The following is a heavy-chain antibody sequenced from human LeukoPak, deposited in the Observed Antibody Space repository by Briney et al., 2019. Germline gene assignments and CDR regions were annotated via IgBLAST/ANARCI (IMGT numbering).Heavy chain of an antibody. CDR3: TASRYCSSTSCHPLDYYYYYMDV. D-gene: IGHD2-2*01. Sequence: SGTLSLTCAVSGGSISSNKWWSWVRQPPGKGLEWIGEIYHSGSTNYNPSLKSRVTISVDTSKNQFSLKLSSVTAADTAVYYCTASRYCSSTSCHPLDYYYYYMDVWGKGTTVTVSS. J-gene: IGHJ6*03. CDR2: IYHSGST. V-gene: IGHV4-4*02. CDR1: GGSISSNKW.